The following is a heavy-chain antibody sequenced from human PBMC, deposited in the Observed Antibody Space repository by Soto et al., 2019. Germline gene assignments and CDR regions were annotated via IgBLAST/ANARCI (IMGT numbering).Heavy chain of an antibody. CDR1: GGTFSSYA. Sequence: GASVKVSCKASGGTFSSYAISWVRQAPGQGLEWMGGISAYNGNTNYAQKLQGRVTMTTDTSTSTAYMELRSLRSDDTAMYYCASYLRYSSSSPIDYWGQETRVTVXS. V-gene: IGHV1-18*01. CDR3: ASYLRYSSSSPIDY. J-gene: IGHJ4*02. D-gene: IGHD6-13*01. CDR2: ISAYNGNT.